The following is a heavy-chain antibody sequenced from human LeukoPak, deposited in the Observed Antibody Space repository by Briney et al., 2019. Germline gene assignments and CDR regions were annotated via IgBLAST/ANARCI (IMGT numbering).Heavy chain of an antibody. CDR2: IYHSGST. D-gene: IGHD6-13*01. Sequence: SSETLSLTCAVSGGSISSSNWWNWVRQPPGKGLEWIGEIYHSGSTNYNPSLKSRVTISVDKSKNQFSLKVRSVTAADTAVYYCARKEGGQLVNTRRWFDPWGQGTLVTVSS. V-gene: IGHV4-4*02. CDR1: GGSISSSNW. J-gene: IGHJ5*02. CDR3: ARKEGGQLVNTRRWFDP.